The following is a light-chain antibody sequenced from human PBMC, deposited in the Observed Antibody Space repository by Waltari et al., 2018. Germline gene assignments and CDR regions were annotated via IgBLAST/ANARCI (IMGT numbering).Light chain of an antibody. J-gene: IGKJ1*01. CDR2: EVS. V-gene: IGKV2-29*02. Sequence: EIIMSQTPLSLAVTPGQPATISCKSSQRLLHRNGKTFLFWYLQKSGQSPQLLISEVSRRFSGVPDRFSCSGSGTDFALRISRVEADDVGFYYCMQGTQLPWTFGQGTKVEIK. CDR3: MQGTQLPWT. CDR1: QRLLHRNGKTF.